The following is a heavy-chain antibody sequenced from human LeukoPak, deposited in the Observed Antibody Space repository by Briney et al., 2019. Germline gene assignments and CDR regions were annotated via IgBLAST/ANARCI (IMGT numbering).Heavy chain of an antibody. D-gene: IGHD3-16*01. J-gene: IGHJ3*02. Sequence: GGSLRLSCAASGFTFSSYGMSWVRQAPGKGLEWVSAISGSGGSTHYADSVKGRFTISRDNSKNTLHLQMNSLRAEDTAVYYCAKARTNYDIDAFDIWGQGTMVTVSS. V-gene: IGHV3-23*01. CDR3: AKARTNYDIDAFDI. CDR1: GFTFSSYG. CDR2: ISGSGGST.